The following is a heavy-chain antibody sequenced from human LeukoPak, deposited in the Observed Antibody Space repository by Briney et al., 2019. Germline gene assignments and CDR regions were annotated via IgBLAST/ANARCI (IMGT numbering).Heavy chain of an antibody. J-gene: IGHJ4*02. V-gene: IGHV3-30*18. D-gene: IGHD3-16*01. Sequence: GGYLRLSCAASGFTFSSYDMHWVRQAPGKGLEWVEVISYDGNDTHYADPVKGRFTISRDNSKNTLYLQMNSLRVEDTAVYYCAKDQYDYVRGEFDYWGQGTLVTVSS. CDR1: GFTFSSYD. CDR2: ISYDGNDT. CDR3: AKDQYDYVRGEFDY.